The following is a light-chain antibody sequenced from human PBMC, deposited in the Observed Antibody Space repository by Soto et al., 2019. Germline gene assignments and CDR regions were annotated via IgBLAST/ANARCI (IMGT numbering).Light chain of an antibody. V-gene: IGKV1-39*01. J-gene: IGKJ1*01. CDR3: QQSYSTVTWT. CDR2: AAS. Sequence: DIPMTQSPSFLSASVGDRVTITCRASQSISSCLNWYQQKPGKAPKVLIFAASTLQSGVPPRFSGSGSGTNFTLTISSLQSEDFATYYCQQSYSTVTWTFGQGTKVEIK. CDR1: QSISSC.